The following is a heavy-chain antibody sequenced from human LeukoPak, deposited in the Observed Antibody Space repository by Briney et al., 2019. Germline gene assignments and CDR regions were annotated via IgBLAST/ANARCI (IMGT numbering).Heavy chain of an antibody. CDR2: ISSSSSYI. D-gene: IGHD3-3*01. CDR3: ARDLTIFGVVIIRYGMDV. CDR1: GFTFGNYA. J-gene: IGHJ6*02. V-gene: IGHV3-21*01. Sequence: GGSLRLSCEASGFTFGNYAMNWVRQAPGKGLEWVSSISSSSSYIYYADSVKGRFTISRDNAKNSLYLQMNSLRAEDTAVYYCARDLTIFGVVIIRYGMDVWGQGPTVTVSS.